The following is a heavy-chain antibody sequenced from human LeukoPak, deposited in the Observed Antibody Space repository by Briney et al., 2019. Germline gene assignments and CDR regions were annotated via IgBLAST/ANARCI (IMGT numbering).Heavy chain of an antibody. J-gene: IGHJ3*02. V-gene: IGHV3-53*01. CDR2: IYNDGST. CDR3: ARNILFAFDI. Sequence: GGSLRLSCAASGLTVSSSYMSWVRQAPGKGLEWVSIIYNDGSTYYADSMKGRFTISRGNSKNTLYLQVNSLRAEDTAMYYCARNILFAFDIWGQGTMVTVSS. CDR1: GLTVSSSY.